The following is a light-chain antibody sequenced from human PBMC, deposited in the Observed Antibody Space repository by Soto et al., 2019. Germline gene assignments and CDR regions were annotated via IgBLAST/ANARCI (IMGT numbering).Light chain of an antibody. J-gene: IGLJ2*01. CDR2: EGN. CDR3: CSYAGGPRPVL. CDR1: SSDVGSYNL. Sequence: QSVLTQTASVSGSPGQSITISCTGASSDVGSYNLVSWYQQHPGKAPKLIIYEGNKRPSGISNRFSGSKSGNTASLTISGLQAEDEADYYCCSYAGGPRPVLFGGGTKLTVL. V-gene: IGLV2-23*01.